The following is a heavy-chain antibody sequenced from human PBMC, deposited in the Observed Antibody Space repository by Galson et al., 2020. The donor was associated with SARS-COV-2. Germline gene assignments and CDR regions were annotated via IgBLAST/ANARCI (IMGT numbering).Heavy chain of an antibody. CDR1: GFTFSSYS. CDR2: ISSSSSYI. Sequence: GESLKISCAASGFTFSSYSMNWVRQAPGKGLEWVSSISSSSSYIYYADSVKGRFTISRDNAKNSLYLQMNSLRAEDTAVYYCARDSRSVMITFGGVIVSGGMDVWGQGTTVTVSS. V-gene: IGHV3-21*01. D-gene: IGHD3-16*02. J-gene: IGHJ6*02. CDR3: ARDSRSVMITFGGVIVSGGMDV.